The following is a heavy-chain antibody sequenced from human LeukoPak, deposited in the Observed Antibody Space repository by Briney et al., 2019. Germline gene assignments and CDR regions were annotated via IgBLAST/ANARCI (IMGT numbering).Heavy chain of an antibody. CDR3: AREVELTGYRRACYFDY. CDR1: GFTFSSYA. CDR2: ISYDGSNK. Sequence: PGRSLRLSCAASGFTFSSYAMHWVRQAPGKGLEWVAVISYDGSNKYYADSVKGRFTISRDNSKNTLYLQMNSLRAEDTAVYYCAREVELTGYRRACYFDYWGQGTLVTVSS. V-gene: IGHV3-30-3*01. J-gene: IGHJ4*02. D-gene: IGHD3-9*01.